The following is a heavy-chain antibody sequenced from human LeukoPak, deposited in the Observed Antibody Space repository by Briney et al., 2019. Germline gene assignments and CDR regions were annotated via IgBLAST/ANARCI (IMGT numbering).Heavy chain of an antibody. CDR3: ARGYYDILTGYYFDY. CDR1: GYTFTSYG. CDR2: ISAYNGNT. D-gene: IGHD3-9*01. V-gene: IGHV1-18*01. Sequence: GASVKVSCKASGYTFTSYGISWVRQAPGQGLEWMGWISAYNGNTNYAQKLQGRVTMTTDTSTSTAYMELRSLRSDDTAVYYCARGYYDILTGYYFDYWGQGTLVTVSS. J-gene: IGHJ4*02.